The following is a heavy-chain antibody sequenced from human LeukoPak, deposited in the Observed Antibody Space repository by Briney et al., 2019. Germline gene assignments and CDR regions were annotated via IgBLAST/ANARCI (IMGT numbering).Heavy chain of an antibody. CDR2: IYSSGST. J-gene: IGHJ4*02. CDR3: ARSDRIVAAAGPKLDY. CDR1: GGSISGYY. Sequence: SETLSLTCTVSGGSISGYYWSWIRQPAGKGLEWIGRIYSSGSTNYNRSLRSRVTISVDTSKNQFSLKLSSVTAADTAVYYCARSDRIVAAAGPKLDYWGQGTLVTVSS. V-gene: IGHV4-4*07. D-gene: IGHD6-13*01.